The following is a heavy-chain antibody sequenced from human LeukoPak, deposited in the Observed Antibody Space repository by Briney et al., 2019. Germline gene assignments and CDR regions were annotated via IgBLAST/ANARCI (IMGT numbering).Heavy chain of an antibody. J-gene: IGHJ4*02. CDR2: INQDGSEK. CDR1: GFPFSSYW. D-gene: IGHD2/OR15-2a*01. Sequence: PGGSLRLSCAGSGFPFSSYWMTWVRQAPGKGLEWVANINQDGSEKSYVDSVRGRFTISRDNAKNSLYLQVNRVGAEDTAVYYCARGEDNADEYLREDYWGQGILVTVSS. V-gene: IGHV3-7*04. CDR3: ARGEDNADEYLREDY.